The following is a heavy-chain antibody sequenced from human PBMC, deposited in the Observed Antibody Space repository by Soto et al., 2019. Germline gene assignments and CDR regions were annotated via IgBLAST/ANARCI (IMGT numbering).Heavy chain of an antibody. J-gene: IGHJ4*02. CDR3: ARKGGDYSSDLFFFDS. Sequence: VQLVQSGAEVKKPGSSVRVTCKASGDNIITHDISWVRQAPGQGLEWMGGIIPISGTAEYAQKFQGRVTITADRSTGTVYMEVSRIRSEDTAVFYCARKGGDYSSDLFFFDSWGQGTLVTVSS. D-gene: IGHD4-4*01. V-gene: IGHV1-69*06. CDR1: GDNIITHD. CDR2: IIPISGTA.